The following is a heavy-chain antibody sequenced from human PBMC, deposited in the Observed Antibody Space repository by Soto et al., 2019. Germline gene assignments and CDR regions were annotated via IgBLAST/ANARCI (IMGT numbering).Heavy chain of an antibody. J-gene: IGHJ4*02. CDR3: TTDDPINKY. CDR1: GFNFGNAW. Sequence: GGSLRLSCVASGFNFGNAWMSWVRQAPGKGLEWVGRIKSKTNGGTTDHAAPVKGRFTVSRDDSKNVVFLQMNSLKTEDTAVYYCTTDDPINKYWGQGTLVTVSS. CDR2: IKSKTNGGTT. V-gene: IGHV3-15*01.